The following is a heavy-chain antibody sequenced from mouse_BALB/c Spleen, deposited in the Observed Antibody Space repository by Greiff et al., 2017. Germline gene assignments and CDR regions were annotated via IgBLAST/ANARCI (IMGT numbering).Heavy chain of an antibody. D-gene: IGHD1-1*01. CDR2: ISSGGSYT. Sequence: DVQLVESGGGLVKPGGSLKLSCAASGFTFSSYTMSWVRQTPEKRLEWVATISSGGSYTYYPDSVKGRFTISRDNAKNTLYLQMSSLKSEDTAMYYCARHYYGSSRDYFDYWGQGTTLTVSS. CDR1: GFTFSSYT. J-gene: IGHJ2*01. CDR3: ARHYYGSSRDYFDY. V-gene: IGHV5-9-3*01.